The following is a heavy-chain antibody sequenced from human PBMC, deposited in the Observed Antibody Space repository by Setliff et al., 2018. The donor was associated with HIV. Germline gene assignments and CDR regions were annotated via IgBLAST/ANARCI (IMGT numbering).Heavy chain of an antibody. Sequence: GGSLRLSCAASGFTFSSYTMSWVRQAPGKGLEWVSGISGSGANTYHADSVKGRFTISRDNAKNSLYLQMNSLRAEDTAIYYCARGGPYSSSSDTYDFWGQGTLVTVSS. CDR3: ARGGPYSSSSDTYDF. D-gene: IGHD6-6*01. V-gene: IGHV3-21*01. J-gene: IGHJ4*02. CDR2: ISGSGANT. CDR1: GFTFSSYT.